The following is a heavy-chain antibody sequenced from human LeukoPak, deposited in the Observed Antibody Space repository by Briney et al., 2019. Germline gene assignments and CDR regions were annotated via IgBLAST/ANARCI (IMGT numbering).Heavy chain of an antibody. CDR1: GFAFSSYG. J-gene: IGHJ4*02. Sequence: GGSLRLSCAASGFAFSSYGMHWVRQAPGKGLEWMAYIQYTGSVHYYADSVRGRFTISRDNSKNTLYLQMNSLRAEDTAVYYCAKRSGATITGIYYFDYWGQGTLVTVSS. D-gene: IGHD5-12*01. CDR3: AKRSGATITGIYYFDY. CDR2: IQYTGSVH. V-gene: IGHV3-30*02.